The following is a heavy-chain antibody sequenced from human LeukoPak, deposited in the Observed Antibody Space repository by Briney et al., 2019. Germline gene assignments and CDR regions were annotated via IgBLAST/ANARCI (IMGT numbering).Heavy chain of an antibody. CDR3: ARYHRLTVLLWFGELDY. Sequence: GESLKISCKGSGYSFTSYWISWVRQMPGKGLEWMGRIDPSDSYTNYSPSFQGHVTISADKSISTAYLQWSSLKASDTAMYYCARYHRLTVLLWFGELDYWGQGTLVTASS. J-gene: IGHJ4*02. CDR2: IDPSDSYT. V-gene: IGHV5-10-1*01. CDR1: GYSFTSYW. D-gene: IGHD3-10*01.